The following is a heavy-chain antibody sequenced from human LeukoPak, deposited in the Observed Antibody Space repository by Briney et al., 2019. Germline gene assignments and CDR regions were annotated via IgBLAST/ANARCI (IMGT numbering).Heavy chain of an antibody. Sequence: SETLSLTCAVYGGSFSGYYWSWIRQPPGKGLEWIGEINHSGSSNYNPSLKSRVTISVDTSKNQFSLKLSSVTAADTAVYYCARLGYYDSSGYYPYYYYGMDVWGQGTTVTVSS. CDR2: INHSGSS. J-gene: IGHJ6*02. CDR1: GGSFSGYY. D-gene: IGHD3-22*01. V-gene: IGHV4-34*01. CDR3: ARLGYYDSSGYYPYYYYGMDV.